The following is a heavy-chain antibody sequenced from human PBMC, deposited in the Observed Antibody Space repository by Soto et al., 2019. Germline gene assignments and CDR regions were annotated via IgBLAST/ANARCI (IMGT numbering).Heavy chain of an antibody. CDR2: ISGSGGTT. CDR1: GFSFNNFA. CDR3: AKHDSSVTSWFDF. D-gene: IGHD3-22*01. J-gene: IGHJ4*02. V-gene: IGHV3-23*01. Sequence: GGSLRLSXAASGFSFNNFAMSWVRLAPGKGLEWVSGISGSGGTTYYADSVKGRITISRDNSKNTLYLQINSLRAEDTALYYCAKHDSSVTSWFDFWGQGTLVTVSS.